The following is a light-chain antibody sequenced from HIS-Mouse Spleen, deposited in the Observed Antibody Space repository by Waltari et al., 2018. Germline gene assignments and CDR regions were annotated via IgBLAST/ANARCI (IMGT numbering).Light chain of an antibody. CDR2: ECS. V-gene: IGLV2-11*01. CDR1: SSDVGGYNY. CDR3: CSYAGSSTYVV. J-gene: IGLJ2*01. Sequence: QSALTQPRSVSGSPGQSVTISCTGTSSDVGGYNYVSWYQQNPGKAPKLMIYECSKRPSGVPARFSGSKSGNTASLTISGLQAEDEADYYCCSYAGSSTYVVFGGGTKLTVL.